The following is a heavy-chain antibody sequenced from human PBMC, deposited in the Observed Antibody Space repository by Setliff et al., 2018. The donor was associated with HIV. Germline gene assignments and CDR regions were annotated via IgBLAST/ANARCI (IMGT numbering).Heavy chain of an antibody. CDR2: IYYSGST. CDR1: GGSISSSSYY. J-gene: IGHJ3*02. V-gene: IGHV4-39*01. D-gene: IGHD3-16*02. CDR3: ARHQVIPTVIGAFDI. Sequence: SETLSLTCTVSGGSISSSSYYWGWIRQPPGKGLEWIGSIYYSGSTHYSPSLKSRVTISVDTSKNHFSLKLSSVTAADTAVYYCARHQVIPTVIGAFDIWGQGAVVTVSS.